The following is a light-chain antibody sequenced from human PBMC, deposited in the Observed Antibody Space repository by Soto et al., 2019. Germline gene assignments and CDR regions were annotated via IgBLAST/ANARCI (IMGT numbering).Light chain of an antibody. CDR2: AAS. CDR1: QSVTNTY. J-gene: IGKJ1*01. V-gene: IGKV3-20*01. CDR3: QQYGSPVWT. Sequence: VLTRSPGTLSLSPGDRATLSSRASQSVTNTYLAWYQQKPGQAPRLLMYAASSRATGIPDRFSGSGSGTDFTLTISSLEPEDFAVYYCQQYGSPVWTFGQGTKVDIK.